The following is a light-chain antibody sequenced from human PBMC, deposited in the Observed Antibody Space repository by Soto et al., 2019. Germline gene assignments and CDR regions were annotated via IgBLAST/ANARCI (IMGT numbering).Light chain of an antibody. CDR1: QSISSSN. Sequence: EIELTQSPGTLSLSPGERATISCRASQSISSSNLAWYQQKPGRAPRLLLYGASNRAAGIPDRFSGSWSGTDFTLTISRLEAEEFVMYYCHQCGRTPDWDRWTFGQGTKVEVK. J-gene: IGKJ1*01. CDR3: HQCGRTPDWDRWT. V-gene: IGKV3-20*01. CDR2: GAS.